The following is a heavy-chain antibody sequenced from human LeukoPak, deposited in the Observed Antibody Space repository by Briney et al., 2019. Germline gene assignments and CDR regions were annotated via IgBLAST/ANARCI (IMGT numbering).Heavy chain of an antibody. D-gene: IGHD6-6*01. V-gene: IGHV3-21*01. CDR1: GFTFSSYS. Sequence: GGPLRLSCAASGFTFSSYSMNWVRQAPGKGLEWVSSISSSSSYIYYADSVEGRVTISRDNAKNSLYLQMNSLRAEDTAVYYCAREGLLSRPYYYYYMDVWGKGTTVTVSS. CDR2: ISSSSSYI. J-gene: IGHJ6*03. CDR3: AREGLLSRPYYYYYMDV.